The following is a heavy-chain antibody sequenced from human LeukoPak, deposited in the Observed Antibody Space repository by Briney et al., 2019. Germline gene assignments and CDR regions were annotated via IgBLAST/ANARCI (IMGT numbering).Heavy chain of an antibody. D-gene: IGHD3-22*01. Sequence: GGSLRLSCAASGFSFSSYYMSWVRQAPGKGLEWVAVISYDGSNKYYADSVKGRFTISRDNSKNTLYLQMNSLRAEDTAVYYCARDGADYYDSSGYYFDYWGQGTLVTVSS. V-gene: IGHV3-30-3*01. J-gene: IGHJ4*02. CDR2: ISYDGSNK. CDR3: ARDGADYYDSSGYYFDY. CDR1: GFSFSSYY.